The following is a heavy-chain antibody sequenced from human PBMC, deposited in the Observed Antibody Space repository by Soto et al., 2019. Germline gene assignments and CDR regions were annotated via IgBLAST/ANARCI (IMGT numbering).Heavy chain of an antibody. CDR3: ARVSGSYYYGMDV. V-gene: IGHV4-4*02. Sequence: PSETLSLTCAVSGGSIISSNWWSWARQPPGKGLEWIGEIYHSGSTNYNPSLKSRVTISVDKSKNQFSLKLSSVTAADTAVYYCARVSGSYYYGMDVWGQGTTVTV. CDR1: GGSIISSNW. D-gene: IGHD1-26*01. J-gene: IGHJ6*02. CDR2: IYHSGST.